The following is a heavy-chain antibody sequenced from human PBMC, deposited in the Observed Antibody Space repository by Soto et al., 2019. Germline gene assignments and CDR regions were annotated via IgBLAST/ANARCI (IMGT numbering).Heavy chain of an antibody. V-gene: IGHV1-69*12. CDR2: IMPIFRTP. CDR1: GGTFRNSA. J-gene: IGHJ6*02. D-gene: IGHD1-1*01. CDR3: ARDNDRPQLGGNYYYILDV. Sequence: QVQLEQSGAEVKKPGSSVKVSCKASGGTFRNSAISWVRQAPGHGLEWMGGIMPIFRTPDYAQKFQGRVTITADESTSTAYMEFSGLRSDDTAVYYCARDNDRPQLGGNYYYILDVWGQGTTVTVSS.